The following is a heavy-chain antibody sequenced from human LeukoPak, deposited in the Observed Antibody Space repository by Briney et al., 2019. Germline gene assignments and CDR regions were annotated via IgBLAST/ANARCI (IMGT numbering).Heavy chain of an antibody. J-gene: IGHJ4*02. CDR2: IIGGGGST. D-gene: IGHD2-2*01. Sequence: PGGSVRLSCAASGFPFGSHGMSWVRQAPGKGLEWVSGIIGGGGSTYYADSVKGRFTISGDNSRNTLFLQMNSLRAEDTAVYYCAHGAMYQLDYWGQGTLVTVSS. V-gene: IGHV3-23*01. CDR1: GFPFGSHG. CDR3: AHGAMYQLDY.